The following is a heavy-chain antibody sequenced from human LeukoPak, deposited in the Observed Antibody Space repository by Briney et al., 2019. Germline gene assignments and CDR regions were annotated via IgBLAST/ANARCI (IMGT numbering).Heavy chain of an antibody. CDR3: ARAPTTVTRRWYFDY. D-gene: IGHD4-17*01. Sequence: SGGSLRLSCAASGFIFSSYGMHWVRQAPGKGLEWVAYISYDGYRKDYGDSVKGRFTVSRDNSKNTLYLQMNSLRAEDTAVYYCARAPTTVTRRWYFDYWGQGTLVTVSS. CDR1: GFIFSSYG. CDR2: ISYDGYRK. J-gene: IGHJ4*02. V-gene: IGHV3-30*02.